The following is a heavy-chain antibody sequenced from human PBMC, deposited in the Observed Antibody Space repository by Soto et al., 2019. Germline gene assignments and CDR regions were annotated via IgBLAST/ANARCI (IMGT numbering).Heavy chain of an antibody. J-gene: IGHJ6*02. CDR2: IYYSGST. Sequence: SETLSLTCTVSGGSISSGGYYWSWIRQHPGKGLEWIGYIYYSGSTYYNPSLKSRVTISVDTSKNQVSLKLSSVTAAVTAVYYCAGCFTMIGRYGMDVWGQGTTVT. V-gene: IGHV4-31*03. D-gene: IGHD3-22*01. CDR3: AGCFTMIGRYGMDV. CDR1: GGSISSGGYY.